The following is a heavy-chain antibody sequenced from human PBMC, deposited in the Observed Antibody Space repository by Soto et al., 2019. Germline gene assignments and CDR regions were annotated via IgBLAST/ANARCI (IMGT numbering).Heavy chain of an antibody. J-gene: IGHJ6*03. CDR3: AKGGGYSGYDYEIAVYYYYMDV. V-gene: IGHV3-23*01. CDR2: ISGSGGST. Sequence: PGGSLRLSFAASGFTFSSYAMSWVRQAPGKGLEWVSAISGSGGSTYYADSVKGRFTISRDNSKNTLYLQMNSLRAEDTAVYYCAKGGGYSGYDYEIAVYYYYMDVWGKGTTVTVSS. D-gene: IGHD5-12*01. CDR1: GFTFSSYA.